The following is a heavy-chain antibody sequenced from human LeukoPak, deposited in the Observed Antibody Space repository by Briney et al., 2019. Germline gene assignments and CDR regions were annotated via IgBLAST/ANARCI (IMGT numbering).Heavy chain of an antibody. Sequence: ASVKVSCKASGYTFTSYYMHWVRQAPGQGLEWMGIINPSRGSTSYAQKFQGRVTMTRDMSTTTVYMELSSLRSEDTAVYYCARDRTNVDAAMVLDYCGQGTLVTVSS. V-gene: IGHV1-46*01. D-gene: IGHD5-18*01. CDR1: GYTFTSYY. J-gene: IGHJ4*02. CDR2: INPSRGST. CDR3: ARDRTNVDAAMVLDY.